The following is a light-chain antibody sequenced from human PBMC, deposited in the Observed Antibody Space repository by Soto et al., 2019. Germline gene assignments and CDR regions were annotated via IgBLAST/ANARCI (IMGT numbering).Light chain of an antibody. CDR3: SSYARNRDIL. J-gene: IGLJ3*02. V-gene: IGLV1-40*01. Sequence: QSALTQPPSVSGAPGQRLTISCTGSSSNIGADYDVHWYQQLPGTAPKLLIYANSNRPSGVPDRFSGSKSGNTASLTVSGLQAEDEADYYCSSYARNRDILFGGGTKLTVL. CDR1: SSNIGADYD. CDR2: ANS.